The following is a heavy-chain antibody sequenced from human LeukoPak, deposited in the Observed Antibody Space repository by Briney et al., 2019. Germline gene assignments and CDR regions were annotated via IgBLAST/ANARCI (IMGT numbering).Heavy chain of an antibody. CDR3: ARVGSYYDSSGYYLGMDV. CDR1: GGSFSGYY. D-gene: IGHD3-22*01. J-gene: IGHJ6*03. Sequence: PSETLSLTCAVYGGSFSGYYWSWIRQPPGKGLEWIGEINHSGSTNYNPSLKSRVTISVDTSKNQFSLKLSSVTAADTAVYYCARVGSYYDSSGYYLGMDVWGKGTTVTISS. V-gene: IGHV4-34*01. CDR2: INHSGST.